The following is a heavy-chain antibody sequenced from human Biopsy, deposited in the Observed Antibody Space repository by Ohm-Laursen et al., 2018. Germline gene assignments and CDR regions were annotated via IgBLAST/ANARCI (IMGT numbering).Heavy chain of an antibody. J-gene: IGHJ1*01. V-gene: IGHV4-59*01. CDR1: GDSISSYY. CDR2: VYYTGST. Sequence: GTLSLTCTVSGDSISSYYWSWIRQPPGKGLEWIGYVYYTGSTDYNPSLQSRVTISVDTSRNHFSLRLSSLTAADTAVYYCARGSNEYGGLYFPHWGQGTLVTVSS. D-gene: IGHD4-23*01. CDR3: ARGSNEYGGLYFPH.